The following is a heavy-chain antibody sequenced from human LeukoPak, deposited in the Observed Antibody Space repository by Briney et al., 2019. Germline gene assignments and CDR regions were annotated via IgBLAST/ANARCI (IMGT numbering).Heavy chain of an antibody. CDR3: ARDRTRTNWFDP. J-gene: IGHJ5*02. Sequence: SQTLSLTCAISGDSVSSNSAAWNWIRQSPSRGLEWLGRTYYRSKWYNDYAVSVKSRITINPDTSKNQFSLKLSSVTAADTAAYYCARDRTRTNWFDPWGQGTLVTVSS. D-gene: IGHD2-2*01. CDR2: TYYRSKWYN. CDR1: GDSVSSNSAA. V-gene: IGHV6-1*01.